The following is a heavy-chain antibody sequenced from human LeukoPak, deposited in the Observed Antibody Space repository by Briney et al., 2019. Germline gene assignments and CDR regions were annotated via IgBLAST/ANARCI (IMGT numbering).Heavy chain of an antibody. Sequence: SETLSLTCTVSGGSISSSSYYWGWIRQPPGKGLEWIRYIYYSGSTNYNPSLKSRVTISVDTSQNQFSLKLSSVTAADTAVYYCTRHSPKWGYPFDYWGQGTLVTASS. CDR1: GGSISSSSYY. CDR2: IYYSGST. D-gene: IGHD5-18*01. V-gene: IGHV4-61*05. CDR3: TRHSPKWGYPFDY. J-gene: IGHJ4*02.